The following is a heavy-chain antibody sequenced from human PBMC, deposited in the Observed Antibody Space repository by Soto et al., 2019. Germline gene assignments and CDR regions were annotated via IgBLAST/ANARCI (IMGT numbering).Heavy chain of an antibody. D-gene: IGHD3-3*01. V-gene: IGHV4-59*08. CDR3: ARRRHVVNYDFWSGYYMVSPPWFVDV. CDR1: GGSISSYY. Sequence: QVQLQESGPGLVKPSETLSLTCTVSGGSISSYYWSWIRQPPGKGLEWIGYIYYSGSTNYNPSLKCRATISVDTSKNQFSLKLSSVTAADTAVYYCARRRHVVNYDFWSGYYMVSPPWFVDVWGKGTTVTVSS. J-gene: IGHJ6*04. CDR2: IYYSGST.